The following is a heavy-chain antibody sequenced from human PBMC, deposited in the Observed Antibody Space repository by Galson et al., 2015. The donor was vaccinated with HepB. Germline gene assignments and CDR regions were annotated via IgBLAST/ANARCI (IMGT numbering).Heavy chain of an antibody. CDR1: GYTFTSYA. D-gene: IGHD1-26*01. V-gene: IGHV1-3*01. CDR3: ARAGGATGWFDY. CDR2: INAGNGNT. Sequence: SVKVSCKASGYTFTSYAMHWVRQAPGQRLEWMGWINAGNGNTKYSQKFQDRVTITRDTSASTAYMELSSLRSEDTAVYYCARAGGATGWFDYWGQGTLVTVSS. J-gene: IGHJ4*02.